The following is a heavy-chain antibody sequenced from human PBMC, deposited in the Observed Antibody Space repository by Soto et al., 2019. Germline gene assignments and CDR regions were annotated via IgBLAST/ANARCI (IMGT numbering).Heavy chain of an antibody. J-gene: IGHJ3*02. V-gene: IGHV4-59*01. CDR2: IYYSGST. D-gene: IGHD3-9*01. Sequence: SETLSLTCTVSGGSISSYYWSWIRQPPGKGLEWIGYIYYSGSTNYNPSLKSRVTISVDTSKNQFSLKLSSGTAADTAVYYCARGHYDIWTGYYAFDIWGQGTMVTVSS. CDR1: GGSISSYY. CDR3: ARGHYDIWTGYYAFDI.